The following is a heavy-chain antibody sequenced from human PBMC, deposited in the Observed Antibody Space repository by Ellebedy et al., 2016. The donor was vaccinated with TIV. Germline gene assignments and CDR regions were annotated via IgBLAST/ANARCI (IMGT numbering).Heavy chain of an antibody. D-gene: IGHD2-2*02. CDR2: ISESGGTI. Sequence: PGGSLRLSCAASGFTFSSHAMSWVRQAPGKGLEWVAIISESGGTIFYADSVKGRFTVSRDNSKNTLYLQMDSLRVDDTAVYYCAKVRYTTEDYWGQGTLVTVSS. CDR1: GFTFSSHA. J-gene: IGHJ4*02. V-gene: IGHV3-23*01. CDR3: AKVRYTTEDY.